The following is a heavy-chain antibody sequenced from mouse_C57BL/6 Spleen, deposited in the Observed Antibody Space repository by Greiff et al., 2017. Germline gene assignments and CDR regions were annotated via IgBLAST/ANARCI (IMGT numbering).Heavy chain of an antibody. CDR2: INPSSGYT. J-gene: IGHJ1*03. CDR1: GYTFTSYW. V-gene: IGHV1-7*01. D-gene: IGHD2-4*01. CDR3: ARWDYDYDEGNDV. Sequence: QVHVKQSGAELAKPGASVKLSCKASGYTFTSYWMHWVKQRPGQGLEWIGYINPSSGYTKYNQKFKDKATLTADKSSSTAYMQLSSLTYEDSAVYYCARWDYDYDEGNDVWGTGTTVTVSS.